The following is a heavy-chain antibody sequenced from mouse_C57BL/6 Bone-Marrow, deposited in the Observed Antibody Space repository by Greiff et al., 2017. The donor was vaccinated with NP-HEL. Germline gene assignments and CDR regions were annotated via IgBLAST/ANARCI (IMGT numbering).Heavy chain of an antibody. J-gene: IGHJ4*01. CDR3: TSELTGPDYYAMDD. V-gene: IGHV1-15*01. CDR2: IDPETGGT. Sequence: QVQLQQSGAELVRPGASVTLSCKASGYTFTDYEMHWVQQTPVHGLEWIGAIDPETGGTAYNQKFKGTAILTADKSSSTAYMELLSMTSEDSAVDYCTSELTGPDYYAMDDWGQGTSVTVAS. D-gene: IGHD4-1*01. CDR1: GYTFTDYE.